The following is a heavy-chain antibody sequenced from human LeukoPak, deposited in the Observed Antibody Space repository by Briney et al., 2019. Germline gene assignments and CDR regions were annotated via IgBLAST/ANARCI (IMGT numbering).Heavy chain of an antibody. CDR2: ISHDVSAI. J-gene: IGHJ5*02. Sequence: GGSLRLSCAASGFTFSSYGMHWVRQAPGKGLEWVAVISHDVSAIYYADSVKGRFTISRDNSKNTMNLQMNSLRAEDSAVYYCAKDLDSSGWANWFDPWGQGTLVTVSS. CDR3: AKDLDSSGWANWFDP. CDR1: GFTFSSYG. V-gene: IGHV3-30*02. D-gene: IGHD6-19*01.